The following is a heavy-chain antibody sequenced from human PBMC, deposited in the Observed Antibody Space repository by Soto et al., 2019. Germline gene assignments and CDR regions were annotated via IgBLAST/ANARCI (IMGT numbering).Heavy chain of an antibody. CDR1: GGSISSGGYY. J-gene: IGHJ3*02. D-gene: IGHD3-22*01. Sequence: QVQLQESGPGLVKPSQTLSLTCTVSGGSISSGGYYWSWIRQHPGKGLEWIGYIYYSGSTYYNPSLKSRVTISVDTSKNQFSLKLSSVTAADTAVYYCAREFPRYYYDSSGYPSGAFDIWGQGTMVTVSS. CDR3: AREFPRYYYDSSGYPSGAFDI. V-gene: IGHV4-31*03. CDR2: IYYSGST.